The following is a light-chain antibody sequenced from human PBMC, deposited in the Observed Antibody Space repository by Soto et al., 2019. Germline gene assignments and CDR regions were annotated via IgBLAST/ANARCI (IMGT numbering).Light chain of an antibody. CDR1: SSNIGAGYD. V-gene: IGLV1-40*01. CDR3: QSYDSPLNVV. CDR2: GNS. Sequence: QSVLTQPPSVSGAPGQRVTISCTGSSSNIGAGYDVHWYQQLPGTAPKLLIYGNSNRPSGVPDRFSGSKSGTSASLAITGLQAEDEADYYCQSYDSPLNVVFGGGTKLTVL. J-gene: IGLJ2*01.